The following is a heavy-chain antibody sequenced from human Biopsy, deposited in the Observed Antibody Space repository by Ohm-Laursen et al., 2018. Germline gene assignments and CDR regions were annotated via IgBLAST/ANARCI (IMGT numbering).Heavy chain of an antibody. Sequence: SLRLSCSASGFTFSGFSMNRVRQAPGKGLEWVSSISASGNHIYYTDSVKGRFTVSRDNGKNSVYLQMNSLRVEDTAVYYCARDGEAKYYKHGVCPSDFWGQGTLVTVSS. CDR2: ISASGNHI. J-gene: IGHJ4*02. CDR1: GFTFSGFS. CDR3: ARDGEAKYYKHGVCPSDF. V-gene: IGHV3-21*01. D-gene: IGHD2-8*01.